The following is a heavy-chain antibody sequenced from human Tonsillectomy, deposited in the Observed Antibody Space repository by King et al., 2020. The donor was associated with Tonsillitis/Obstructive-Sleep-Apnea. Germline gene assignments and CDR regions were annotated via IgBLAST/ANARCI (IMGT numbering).Heavy chain of an antibody. V-gene: IGHV7-4-1*02. CDR2: INTNTGNP. CDR3: ASGYCSSTSCYTTCDY. D-gene: IGHD2-2*02. J-gene: IGHJ4*02. CDR1: GYTFTSYA. Sequence: QLVQSGSELKKPGASVKVSCKASGYTFTSYAMNWVRQAPGQGLEWMGWINTNTGNPTYAQGFTGRFVFSLYTSVSTAYLQISSLKAEDTAMYYCASGYCSSTSCYTTCDYWGQXXXVTVSS.